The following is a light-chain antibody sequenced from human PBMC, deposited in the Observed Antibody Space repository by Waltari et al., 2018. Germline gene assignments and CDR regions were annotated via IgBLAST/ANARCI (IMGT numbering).Light chain of an antibody. J-gene: IGLJ2*01. Sequence: YELTQTPSVSVSPGQTAKITCSGEALPKHYFYWYQKKPGQAPVLVILKDTERPAEVPERFSGSTSGTRVTLTISGAQAEDEADYYCQSVDSTGSYVVFGGGTKLTVL. V-gene: IGLV3-25*03. CDR2: KDT. CDR1: ALPKHY. CDR3: QSVDSTGSYVV.